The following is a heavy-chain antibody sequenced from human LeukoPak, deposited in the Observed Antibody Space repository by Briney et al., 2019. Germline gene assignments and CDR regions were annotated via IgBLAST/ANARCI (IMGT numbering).Heavy chain of an antibody. D-gene: IGHD6-19*01. CDR2: ISGSGGST. V-gene: IGHV3-23*01. CDR3: AQQWLVYYFDY. Sequence: GGSLRLSCAASGFTFTSYAVSWVRQAPGKGLEWVSSISGSGGSTYYADSVKGRFTISRDNSKNTLYLQMNSLRAEDTAVFYCAQQWLVYYFDYWGQGTLVTVSS. J-gene: IGHJ4*02. CDR1: GFTFTSYA.